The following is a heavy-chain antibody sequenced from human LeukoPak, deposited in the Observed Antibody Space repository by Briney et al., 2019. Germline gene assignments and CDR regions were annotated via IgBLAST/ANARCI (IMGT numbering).Heavy chain of an antibody. CDR3: ARDTGYGGNSEYFQH. CDR1: GYTLTELS. CDR2: FDPEDGET. Sequence: ASVKVSCKVSGYTLTELSMHWVRQAPGKGLEWMGGFDPEDGETIYAQKFQGRVTITADESTSTAYMELSSLRSEDTAVYYCARDTGYGGNSEYFQHWGQGTLVTVSS. D-gene: IGHD4-23*01. V-gene: IGHV1-24*01. J-gene: IGHJ1*01.